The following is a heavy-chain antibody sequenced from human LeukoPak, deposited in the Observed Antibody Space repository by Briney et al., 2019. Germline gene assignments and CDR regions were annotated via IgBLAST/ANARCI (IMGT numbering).Heavy chain of an antibody. Sequence: SETLSLTCTASGGSISSGSYYWSWIRQPAGKGLEWIGRIYTSGSTNYNPSLRSRVTISVDTSKNQFSLKLSSVTAADTAVYYCARGGTSYYYGSGSYYNGYHYWGQGTLVTVSS. D-gene: IGHD3-10*01. J-gene: IGHJ4*02. V-gene: IGHV4-61*02. CDR1: GGSISSGSYY. CDR2: IYTSGST. CDR3: ARGGTSYYYGSGSYYNGYHY.